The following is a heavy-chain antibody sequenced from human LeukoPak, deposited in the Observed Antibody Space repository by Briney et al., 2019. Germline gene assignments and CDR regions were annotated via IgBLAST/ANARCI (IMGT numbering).Heavy chain of an antibody. D-gene: IGHD6-13*01. CDR1: GFTFSSYW. Sequence: GGSLRLPWAASGFTFSSYWMSWVRQAPGKGLEWVANIKQDGSEKYYVDSVKGRFTISRDNAKNSLYLQMNSLRAEDTAVYYCGRDRYISRSWGYDFDYWGQGTLVTVSS. J-gene: IGHJ4*02. CDR2: IKQDGSEK. CDR3: GRDRYISRSWGYDFDY. V-gene: IGHV3-7*01.